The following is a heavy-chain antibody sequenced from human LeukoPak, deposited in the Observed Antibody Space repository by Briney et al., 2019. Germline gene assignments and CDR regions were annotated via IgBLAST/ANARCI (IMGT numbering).Heavy chain of an antibody. CDR1: GFTFSSYS. Sequence: GGSLRLSCAASGFTFSSYSMNWVRQAPGKGLEWVSYISPTSGTIHYAVSVKGRFTISRDNARNSLFLQMNSLRAEDTALYYCALGTAAGTSRFDYWGQGTLVTVSS. CDR3: ALGTAAGTSRFDY. D-gene: IGHD6-13*01. J-gene: IGHJ4*02. V-gene: IGHV3-48*01. CDR2: ISPTSGTI.